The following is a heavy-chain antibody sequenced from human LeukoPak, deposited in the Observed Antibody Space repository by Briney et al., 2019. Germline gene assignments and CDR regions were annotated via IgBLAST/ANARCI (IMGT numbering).Heavy chain of an antibody. CDR3: AKDPGDAFDI. CDR2: LSGSGGST. J-gene: IGHJ3*02. Sequence: GGSLRLSCAASGFTFSSYAMSWVRQAPGKGLEWVSTLSGSGGSTYYADSVKGRFTISRDNSKNTLYLQMNSLRAEDTAVHYCAKDPGDAFDIWGQGTMVTVSS. V-gene: IGHV3-23*01. CDR1: GFTFSSYA.